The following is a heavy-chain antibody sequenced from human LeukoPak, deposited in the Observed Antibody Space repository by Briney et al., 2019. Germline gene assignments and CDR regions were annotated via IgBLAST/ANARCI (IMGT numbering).Heavy chain of an antibody. D-gene: IGHD3-22*01. CDR2: IWCDGSNK. Sequence: GRSLRLSCAASGFTFSSYGMHWVRQAPGKGLEWVAVIWCDGSNKYYADSVKGRFTISRDNSKNTLYLQMNSLRAEDTAVYYCARGSYDSSGYLTPFAFYFDYWGQGTLVTVSS. CDR1: GFTFSSYG. V-gene: IGHV3-33*01. CDR3: ARGSYDSSGYLTPFAFYFDY. J-gene: IGHJ4*02.